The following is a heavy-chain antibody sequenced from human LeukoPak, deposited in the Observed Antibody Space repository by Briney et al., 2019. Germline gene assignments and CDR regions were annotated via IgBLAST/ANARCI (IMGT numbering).Heavy chain of an antibody. V-gene: IGHV3-21*01. D-gene: IGHD6-19*01. J-gene: IGHJ4*02. Sequence: PGGSLRLSCAASGFTFSSYSMNWVRQAPGKGLEWVSSISSSSSYIYYADSVKGRFTISRDNAKNSLYLQMNSLRAEDTAVYYCARGTSSDSAFDYWGQGTLVTVSS. CDR1: GFTFSSYS. CDR3: ARGTSSDSAFDY. CDR2: ISSSSSYI.